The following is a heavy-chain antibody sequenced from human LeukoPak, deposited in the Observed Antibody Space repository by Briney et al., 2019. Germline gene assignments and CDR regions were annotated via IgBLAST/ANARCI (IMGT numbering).Heavy chain of an antibody. CDR2: IYHSGST. J-gene: IGHJ4*02. CDR1: DGSIRSSNW. CDR3: ARRSGTYGSGSYYNPADLDY. Sequence: SETLSLTCAVSDGSIRSSNWWSWVRQPPGKGLENIGEIYHSGSTNYNPSLKSRVTISVDKSKNQFSLKLSSVTAADTAVYYCARRSGTYGSGSYYNPADLDYWGQGTLVTVSS. V-gene: IGHV4-4*02. D-gene: IGHD3-10*01.